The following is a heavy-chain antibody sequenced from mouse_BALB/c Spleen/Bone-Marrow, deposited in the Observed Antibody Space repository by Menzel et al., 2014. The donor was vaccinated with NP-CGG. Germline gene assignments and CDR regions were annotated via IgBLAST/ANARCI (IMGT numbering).Heavy chain of an antibody. CDR1: GYTFTSYW. CDR2: INPGGGTT. Sequence: LQQSGSELVRPGASVKLSCKASGYTFTSYWMHWVKQRHGQGLEWIGNINPGGGTTNYDEKFKSKGTLTVDTSSSTAYMHLSSPTSEDSAVYYCTRGYYYGSNFVGFAYWGQGTLVTVSA. D-gene: IGHD1-1*01. CDR3: TRGYYYGSNFVGFAY. J-gene: IGHJ3*01. V-gene: IGHV1S22*01.